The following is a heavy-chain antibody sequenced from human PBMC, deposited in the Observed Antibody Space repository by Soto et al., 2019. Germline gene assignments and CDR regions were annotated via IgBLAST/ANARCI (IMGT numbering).Heavy chain of an antibody. CDR3: ARAPFLEWLLFEGNNWFDP. D-gene: IGHD3-3*01. Sequence: SETLSLTCTFSGGSISSGDYYWSWIRQPPGKGLEWIGYIYYSGSTYYNPSLKSRVTISVDTSKNQFSLKLSSVTAADTAVYYCARAPFLEWLLFEGNNWFDPWGQGTLVTVSS. CDR1: GGSISSGDYY. V-gene: IGHV4-30-4*01. CDR2: IYYSGST. J-gene: IGHJ5*02.